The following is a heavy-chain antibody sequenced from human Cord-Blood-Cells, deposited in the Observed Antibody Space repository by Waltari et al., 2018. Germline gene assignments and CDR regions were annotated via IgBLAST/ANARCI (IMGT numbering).Heavy chain of an antibody. Sequence: QVQLQQWGAGLLKPSETLSLTCAVYGGSFSGYYWSWIRQPPGKGLEWIGEINHSGSTNDNPSLNGRVTISVDTSKNQFSLKLSSVTAADTAVYYCARGLAYYDFWSGYYYFDYWGQGTLVTVSS. CDR3: ARGLAYYDFWSGYYYFDY. D-gene: IGHD3-3*01. V-gene: IGHV4-34*01. CDR1: GGSFSGYY. J-gene: IGHJ4*02. CDR2: INHSGST.